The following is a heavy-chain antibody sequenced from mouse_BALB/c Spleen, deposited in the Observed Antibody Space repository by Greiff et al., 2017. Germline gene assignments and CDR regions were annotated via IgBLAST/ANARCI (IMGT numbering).Heavy chain of an antibody. CDR3: ARRAREVRREGSMDY. V-gene: IGHV1-4*02. CDR1: GYTFTSYT. D-gene: IGHD2-14*01. J-gene: IGHJ4*01. Sequence: VQLQQSAAELARPGASVKMSCKASGYTFTSYTMHWVKQRPGQGLEWIGYINPSSGYTEYNQKFKDKTTLTADKSSSTAYMQLSSLTSEDSAVYYCARRAREVRREGSMDYWGQGTSVTVSS. CDR2: INPSSGYT.